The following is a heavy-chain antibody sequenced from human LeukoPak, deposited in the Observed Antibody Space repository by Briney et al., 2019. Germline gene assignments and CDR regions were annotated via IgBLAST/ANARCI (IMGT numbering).Heavy chain of an antibody. CDR3: AKDGTLVVISYYFDY. Sequence: PGGSLRLSCAASGFTFSSYEMNWVRQAPGKGLEWVAFIRYDGSDNYYADSVKGRFTISRDNSKNTLYLQMNSLRAEDTAVYYCAKDGTLVVISYYFDYWGQGTLVTVSS. CDR2: IRYDGSDN. V-gene: IGHV3-30*02. CDR1: GFTFSSYE. J-gene: IGHJ4*02. D-gene: IGHD3-22*01.